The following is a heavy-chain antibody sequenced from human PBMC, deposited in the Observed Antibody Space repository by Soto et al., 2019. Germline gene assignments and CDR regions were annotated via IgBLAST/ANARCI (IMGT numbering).Heavy chain of an antibody. CDR2: IKQDGSEK. CDR3: ARFPNYDILTGYYSPLGDYYGMDV. Sequence: SGGSLRLSCAASGFTFSSYWMSWVRQAPGKGLEWVANIKQDGSEKYYVDSVKGRFTISRDNAKNSPYLQMNSLRAEDTAVYYCARFPNYDILTGYYSPLGDYYGMDVWGQGTTVTVSS. V-gene: IGHV3-7*03. D-gene: IGHD3-9*01. J-gene: IGHJ6*02. CDR1: GFTFSSYW.